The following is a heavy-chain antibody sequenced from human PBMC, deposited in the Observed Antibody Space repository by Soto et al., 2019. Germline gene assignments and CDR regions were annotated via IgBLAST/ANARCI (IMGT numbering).Heavy chain of an antibody. J-gene: IGHJ4*02. CDR1: GDTFNFYS. CDR3: ASSYGSGYRAFDY. CDR2: VNPIVSMS. V-gene: IGHV1-69*02. Sequence: QVQLVQSGAEVKRPGSSVKVSCKASGDTFNFYSINWVRQAPGLGLEWMGRVNPIVSMSNYAQKFQGRVTMTADKYTSTASMELSSLRSEDTAIYYCASSYGSGYRAFDYWGQGALVTVSS. D-gene: IGHD3-10*01.